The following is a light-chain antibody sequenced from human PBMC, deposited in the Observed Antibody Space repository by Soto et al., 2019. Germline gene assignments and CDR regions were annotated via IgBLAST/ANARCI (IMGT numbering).Light chain of an antibody. CDR2: KVS. J-gene: IGKJ1*01. Sequence: DVVMTQSPLSLPVTLGQPASISCRSSQSLLYSDGNTYLNWFQQRPGQSPRRLIYKVSNRDSGVPDRFSGSGSGTDFTLKISRVEAEDVGVYYCMQGTQWPPWTFVQGTKVEIK. CDR1: QSLLYSDGNTY. V-gene: IGKV2-30*01. CDR3: MQGTQWPPWT.